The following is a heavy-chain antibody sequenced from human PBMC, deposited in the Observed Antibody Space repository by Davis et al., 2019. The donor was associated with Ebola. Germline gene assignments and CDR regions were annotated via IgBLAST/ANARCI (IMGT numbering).Heavy chain of an antibody. CDR3: ASQGQGF. V-gene: IGHV3-21*01. Sequence: GESLKISCVASGFTFSDYSVSWVRQAPGKGLEWVSSISSRSGHIYYADSVRGRFTVSRDNAKNTLYLQMTTLRAEDTAVYYCASQGQGFWGRGTMVTVSS. J-gene: IGHJ3*01. CDR1: GFTFSDYS. CDR2: ISSRSGHI.